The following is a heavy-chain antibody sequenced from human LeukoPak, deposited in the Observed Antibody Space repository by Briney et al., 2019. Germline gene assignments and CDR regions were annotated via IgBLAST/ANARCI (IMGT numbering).Heavy chain of an antibody. CDR2: INHSGSA. CDR1: GGSFSGCY. CDR3: ARGQGTVTTH. V-gene: IGHV4-34*01. Sequence: PSETLSLTCAVSGGSFSGCYWTWIRQPPGKGLEWIGEINHSGSANYNPSLKSRVTISLDTSKNQFSLKLSSGTAADTAVYYCARGQGTVTTHWGQGTLVTVSS. J-gene: IGHJ4*02. D-gene: IGHD4-17*01.